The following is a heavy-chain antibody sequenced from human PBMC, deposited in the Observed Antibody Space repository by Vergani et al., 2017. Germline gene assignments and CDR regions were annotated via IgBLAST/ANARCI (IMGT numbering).Heavy chain of an antibody. CDR2: IYSGGST. V-gene: IGHV3-66*02. CDR3: ARGRPAAMGAPYGMDV. Sequence: VQLVQSGAEVKKPGASVKVSCKASGYTFSSNYMSWVRQAPGKGLEWVSVIYSGGSTYYADSVKGRFTISRDNSKNTLYLQMNSLRAEDTAVYYCARGRPAAMGAPYGMDVWGQGTTVTVSS. J-gene: IGHJ6*02. D-gene: IGHD2-2*01. CDR1: GYTFSSNY.